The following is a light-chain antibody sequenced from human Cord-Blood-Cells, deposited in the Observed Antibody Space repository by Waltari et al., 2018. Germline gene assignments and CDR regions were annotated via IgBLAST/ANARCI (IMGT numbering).Light chain of an antibody. CDR2: GAS. Sequence: DIPLTQSPSSLSPSVGDRVTSTCQASQDISNNLNWYQQKPGKAPTLLSYGASNLETGVTTRFSGSGSGTDFTFTISSLQPEDIATYYCQQYDNLPLTFGGGTKVEIK. V-gene: IGKV1-33*01. CDR3: QQYDNLPLT. J-gene: IGKJ4*01. CDR1: QDISNN.